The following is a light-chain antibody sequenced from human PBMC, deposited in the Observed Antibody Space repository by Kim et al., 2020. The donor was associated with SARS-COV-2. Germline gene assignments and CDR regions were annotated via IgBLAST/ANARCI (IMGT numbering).Light chain of an antibody. Sequence: SVSPRERATLSCRAMQSVSSNLAWYQQKPGQAPRLLIYGASTRATGIPARFSGSGSGTEFTLTISSLQSEDFAVYYCQQYNNWRYTFGQGTKLEI. CDR2: GAS. CDR1: QSVSSN. J-gene: IGKJ2*01. V-gene: IGKV3-15*01. CDR3: QQYNNWRYT.